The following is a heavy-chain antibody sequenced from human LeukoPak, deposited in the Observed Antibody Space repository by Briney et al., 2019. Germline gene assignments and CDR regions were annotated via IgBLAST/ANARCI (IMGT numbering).Heavy chain of an antibody. Sequence: SQTLSPTCTVSGGPISSGDYYWSWIRQPPGTGLEWIGYIYYSGSTYYNPSLKSRVTISVDTSKNQFSLKLSSVTAADTAVYYCARARGGDFFDYWGQGTLVTVSS. CDR3: ARARGGDFFDY. CDR2: IYYSGST. V-gene: IGHV4-30-4*01. J-gene: IGHJ4*02. CDR1: GGPISSGDYY. D-gene: IGHD3-16*01.